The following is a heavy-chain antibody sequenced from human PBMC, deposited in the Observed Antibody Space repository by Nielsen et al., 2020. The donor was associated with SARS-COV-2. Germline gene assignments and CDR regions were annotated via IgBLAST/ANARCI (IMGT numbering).Heavy chain of an antibody. Sequence: GGSLRLSCAASGFTFSSYSMNWVRQAPGKGLDWVSYISTSSRTTYYADSVKGRFTISRDNSKNTLYLQMNSLRAEDTAVYYCAKVQLAFDYWGQGTLVTVSS. V-gene: IGHV3-48*01. J-gene: IGHJ4*02. CDR3: AKVQLAFDY. D-gene: IGHD2-2*01. CDR1: GFTFSSYS. CDR2: ISTSSRTT.